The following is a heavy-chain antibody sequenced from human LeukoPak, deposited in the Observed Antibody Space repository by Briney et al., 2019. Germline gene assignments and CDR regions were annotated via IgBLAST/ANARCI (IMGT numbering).Heavy chain of an antibody. J-gene: IGHJ3*02. CDR1: GHSISSGYH. CDR3: ARSGYSVGNAFDI. V-gene: IGHV4-38-2*01. D-gene: IGHD5-18*01. CDR2: VYHTGNT. Sequence: SETLSLTCAVSGHSISSGYHWGWIRQSPGKGLEWIGTVYHTGNTYYNPSLKSRVTISIDTPKNQFSLKLSSVTAAETAIYYCARSGYSVGNAFDIWGQGTVVTVSS.